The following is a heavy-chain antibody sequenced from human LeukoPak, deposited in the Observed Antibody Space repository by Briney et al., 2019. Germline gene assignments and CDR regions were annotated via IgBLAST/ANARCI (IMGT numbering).Heavy chain of an antibody. D-gene: IGHD3-22*01. CDR2: ISGSGGST. J-gene: IGHJ4*02. Sequence: GGSLRLSCAASGFTFNSYAMSWVRQAPGKGLEWFSTISGSGGSTYNADSVKGRLNISRDNSKNTLYLQMNRLKDEDTAVYYCARLANASGHWDWGQGTLVNVSS. CDR1: GFTFNSYA. CDR3: ARLANASGHWD. V-gene: IGHV3-23*01.